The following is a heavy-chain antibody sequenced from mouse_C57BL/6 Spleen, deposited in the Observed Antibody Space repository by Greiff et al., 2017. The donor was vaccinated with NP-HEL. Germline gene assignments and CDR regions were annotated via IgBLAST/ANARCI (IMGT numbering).Heavy chain of an antibody. J-gene: IGHJ4*01. D-gene: IGHD5-1-1*01. V-gene: IGHV1-69*01. CDR3: ARGIPREAMDY. CDR1: GYTFTSYW. CDR2: IDPSDSYT. Sequence: VQLQQPGAELVMPGASVKLSCKASGYTFTSYWMHWVKQRPGQGLEWIGEIDPSDSYTNYNQKFKGKSTLTVDKSSSTAYMQLSSLTSEDSAVYYCARGIPREAMDYGGKGTSVTVAS.